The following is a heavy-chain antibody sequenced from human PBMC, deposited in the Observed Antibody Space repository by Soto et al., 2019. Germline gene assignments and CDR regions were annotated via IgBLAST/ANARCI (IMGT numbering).Heavy chain of an antibody. CDR1: GFTFSNAL. V-gene: IGHV3-15*01. CDR2: TKSKTDGGTT. CDR3: TTGLTIFGVVIDP. Sequence: PGGSLRLSCAAFGFTFSNALMSWVRQAPGKGLEWVGRTKSKTDGGTTDYAAPVKGRFTISRDDSKNTLYLQMNSLKTEDTAVYYCTTGLTIFGVVIDPWGQGTLVTVSS. D-gene: IGHD3-3*01. J-gene: IGHJ5*02.